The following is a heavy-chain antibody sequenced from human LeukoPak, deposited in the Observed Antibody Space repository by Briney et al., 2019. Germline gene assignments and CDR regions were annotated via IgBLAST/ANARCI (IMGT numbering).Heavy chain of an antibody. CDR2: IYYSGST. D-gene: IGHD3-10*01. CDR1: GGSFSGYY. Sequence: SETLSLTCAVYGGSFSGYYWSWIRQPPGKGLEWIGYIYYSGSTNYNPSLKSRVTISVDTSKNQFSLKLSSVTAADTAVYYCARVHYYGMDVWGQGTTVTVSS. V-gene: IGHV4-59*08. J-gene: IGHJ6*02. CDR3: ARVHYYGMDV.